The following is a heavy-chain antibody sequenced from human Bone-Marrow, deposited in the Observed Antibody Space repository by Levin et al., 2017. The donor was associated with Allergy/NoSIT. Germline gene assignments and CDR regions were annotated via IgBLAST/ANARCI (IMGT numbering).Heavy chain of an antibody. D-gene: IGHD5-12*01. V-gene: IGHV3-7*01. Sequence: GESPKISCAVSGFTFGRYWMSWVRQAPGKGLEWVANIEQDGSKTFYVDSVRGRFTVSKDNAKSSLYLQVNSLRTEDTAVYYCARDSPGYGGYDYWGQGTLVSVSS. J-gene: IGHJ4*02. CDR3: ARDSPGYGGYDY. CDR2: IEQDGSKT. CDR1: GFTFGRYW.